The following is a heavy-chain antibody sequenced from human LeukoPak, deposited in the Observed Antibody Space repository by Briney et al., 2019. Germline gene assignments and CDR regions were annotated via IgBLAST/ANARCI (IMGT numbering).Heavy chain of an antibody. V-gene: IGHV3-21*01. CDR1: GFTFSNAW. Sequence: GGSLRLSCAASGFTFSNAWMSWVRQAPGKGLEWVSAISSSGSNIYYADSVKGRFTISRDNAKNSLYLQMDSLRAEDTAVYYCARDLSGLEYWGQGTLVTVSS. CDR3: ARDLSGLEY. J-gene: IGHJ4*02. CDR2: ISSSGSNI.